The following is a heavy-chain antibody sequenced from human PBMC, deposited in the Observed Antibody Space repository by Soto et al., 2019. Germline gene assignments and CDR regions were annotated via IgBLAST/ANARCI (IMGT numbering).Heavy chain of an antibody. D-gene: IGHD3-22*01. V-gene: IGHV3-74*01. CDR3: AKVPHSASSGRTFDY. CDR2: ISSDGSST. CDR1: GFTFSSYW. Sequence: PRGSLRLSCAASGFTFSSYWMHWVRQAPGKGLVWVSRISSDGSSTSYADSVKGRFTISRDNAKNTLYLQMNSLRDEDTAVYYCAKVPHSASSGRTFDYWGQGTLVTVSS. J-gene: IGHJ4*02.